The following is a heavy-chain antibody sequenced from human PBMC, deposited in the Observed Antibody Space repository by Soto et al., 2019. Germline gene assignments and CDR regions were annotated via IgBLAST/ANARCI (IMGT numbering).Heavy chain of an antibody. J-gene: IGHJ6*02. CDR1: GYTFTGYY. CDR3: ARDYGSGSYYGMDV. D-gene: IGHD3-10*01. Sequence: ASVKVSCKASGYTFTGYYMHWVRQAPGQGLEWMGWINPNSGGTNYAQKFQGWVTMTRDTSISTAYMELSRLRSDDTAVYYCARDYGSGSYYGMDVWGQGTTVTVSS. CDR2: INPNSGGT. V-gene: IGHV1-2*04.